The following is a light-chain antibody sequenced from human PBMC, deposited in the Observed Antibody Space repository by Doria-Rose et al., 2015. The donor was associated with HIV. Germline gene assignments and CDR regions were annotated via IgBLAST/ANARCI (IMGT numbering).Light chain of an antibody. CDR2: DGS. J-gene: IGKJ1*01. V-gene: IGKV3-20*01. Sequence: TQTPCTLSLSPGGRASLSCQASHSSSSTYVASYQPKPGQAPSLLIYDGSTRATGIPDRFSASGSGTDSTLTINRLEPEDFALYYCHQYGTSWTFGQGTKVEI. CDR3: HQYGTSWT. CDR1: HSSSSTY.